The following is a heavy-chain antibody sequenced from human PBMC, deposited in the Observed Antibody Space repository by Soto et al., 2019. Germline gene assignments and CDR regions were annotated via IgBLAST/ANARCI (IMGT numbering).Heavy chain of an antibody. J-gene: IGHJ4*02. D-gene: IGHD6-13*01. Sequence: GGSLRLSCAASGFTFSSYAMSWVRQAPGKGLEWVSAISGSGGSTYYADSVKGRFTISRDNSKNTLYLQMNSLRAEDTAKYYCAKGIAAYSSSWDYWGQGTLVTVSS. V-gene: IGHV3-23*01. CDR2: ISGSGGST. CDR1: GFTFSSYA. CDR3: AKGIAAYSSSWDY.